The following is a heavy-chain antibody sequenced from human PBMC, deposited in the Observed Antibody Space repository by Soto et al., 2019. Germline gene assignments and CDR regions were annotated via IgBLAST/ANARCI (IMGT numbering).Heavy chain of an antibody. V-gene: IGHV1-69*13. J-gene: IGHJ6*02. CDR1: GGTFSSYA. D-gene: IGHD3-22*01. CDR3: ARGYYYDSSGYSVGTDYYYYGMDV. CDR2: IIPIFGTA. Sequence: AASVKVSCKASGGTFSSYAISWVRQAPGQGLEWMGGIIPIFGTANYAQKFQGRVTITADESTSTAYMELSSLRSEDTAVYYCARGYYYDSSGYSVGTDYYYYGMDVWGQGTTVTVSS.